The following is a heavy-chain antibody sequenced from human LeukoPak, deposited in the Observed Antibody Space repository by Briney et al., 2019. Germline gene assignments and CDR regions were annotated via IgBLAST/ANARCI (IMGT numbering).Heavy chain of an antibody. V-gene: IGHV4-34*01. J-gene: IGHJ4*02. D-gene: IGHD2-15*01. CDR1: GGSFSGYY. CDR2: INHSGST. CDR3: ARTIRLGYCSGGSCPSTKPGIGFDY. Sequence: SETLSLTCAVYGGSFSGYYWSWIRQPPGKGLEWIGEINHSGSTNYNPSLKSRVTISVDTSKNQFSLKLSSVTAADTAVYYCARTIRLGYCSGGSCPSTKPGIGFDYWGQGTLVTVSS.